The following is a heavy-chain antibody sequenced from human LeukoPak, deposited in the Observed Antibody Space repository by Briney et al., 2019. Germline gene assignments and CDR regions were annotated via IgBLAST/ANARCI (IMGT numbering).Heavy chain of an antibody. D-gene: IGHD1-26*01. Sequence: GGSPRLSCLTSGFTLSTNAMSWVRQAPGKGLEWISGISGSGASTYYADSVKGLFTISRDDSRNTLYLQMNSLRGDDTAVYYCAKDVGKWESLHFFDYWGQGTLVTVSS. V-gene: IGHV3-23*01. CDR3: AKDVGKWESLHFFDY. CDR1: GFTLSTNA. CDR2: ISGSGAST. J-gene: IGHJ4*02.